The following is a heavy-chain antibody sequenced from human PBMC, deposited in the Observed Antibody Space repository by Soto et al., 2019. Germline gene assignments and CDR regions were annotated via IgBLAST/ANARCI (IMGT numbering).Heavy chain of an antibody. V-gene: IGHV1-18*01. CDR3: AARSGYYTSYYYMDV. D-gene: IGHD3-3*01. J-gene: IGHJ6*03. Sequence: ASVKVSCKASGYTFTSYGISWVRQAPGQGLEWMGWISAYNGNTNYAQKLQGRVTMTTDTSTSTAYMELRSLRSEDTAIYYCAARSGYYTSYYYMDVWGEGTTVTVSS. CDR1: GYTFTSYG. CDR2: ISAYNGNT.